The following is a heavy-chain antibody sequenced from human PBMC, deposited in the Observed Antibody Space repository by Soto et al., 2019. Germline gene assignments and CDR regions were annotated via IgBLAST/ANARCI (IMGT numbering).Heavy chain of an antibody. CDR3: ASDYFVRSYYYDSSGSTEYFQH. Sequence: GGSLRLSCAASGFTFSSYAMTWVRQAPGKGLEWVSAISGSGGSTYYADSVKGRSTISRDNAKNTLYLQMISLRAEDTAVYYCASDYFVRSYYYDSSGSTEYFQHWGQGTLVTVSS. CDR1: GFTFSSYA. V-gene: IGHV3-23*01. CDR2: ISGSGGST. D-gene: IGHD3-22*01. J-gene: IGHJ1*01.